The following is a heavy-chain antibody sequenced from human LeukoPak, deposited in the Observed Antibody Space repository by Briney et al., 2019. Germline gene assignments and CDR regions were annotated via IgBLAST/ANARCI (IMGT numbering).Heavy chain of an antibody. Sequence: QSGGSLRLSCAASGFTFSSYAMHWVRQAPGKGLEWVAVISYDGSNKYYADSVKGRFTISRDNSKNTLYLQMNSLRAEDTAVYYCARVASVVVTAIGYWGQGTLVTVSS. CDR1: GFTFSSYA. D-gene: IGHD2-21*02. V-gene: IGHV3-30-3*01. J-gene: IGHJ4*02. CDR3: ARVASVVVTAIGY. CDR2: ISYDGSNK.